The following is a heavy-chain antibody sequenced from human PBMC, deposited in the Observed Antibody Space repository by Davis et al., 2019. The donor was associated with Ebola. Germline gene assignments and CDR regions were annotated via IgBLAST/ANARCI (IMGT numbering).Heavy chain of an antibody. V-gene: IGHV3-13*01. CDR1: GFTFSNYD. CDR2: TGTVPGDT. J-gene: IGHJ4*02. CDR3: ATLDYSDY. D-gene: IGHD3-16*01. Sequence: GESLKISCVASGFTFSNYDMNWVRQATGKGLEWLSATGTVPGDTYYLSSVRGRFTVSRDNAKNSLYLQMNSLRDEDTAVYYCATLDYSDYWGQGTLVTVSS.